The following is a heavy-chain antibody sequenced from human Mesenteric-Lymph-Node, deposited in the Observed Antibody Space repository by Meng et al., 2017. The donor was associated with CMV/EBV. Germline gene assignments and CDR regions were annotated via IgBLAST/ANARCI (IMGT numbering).Heavy chain of an antibody. CDR2: IRSKANSYET. Sequence: GESLKISCAASGFTFSGSAMHWVRQASGKGLEWVGRIRSKANSYETAYAASVKGRFTISRDDSKNTAYLQMNSLKTEDTAVYYCTRLVSKAVAGTGGYWGQGTLVTVSS. D-gene: IGHD6-19*01. CDR3: TRLVSKAVAGTGGY. J-gene: IGHJ4*02. V-gene: IGHV3-73*01. CDR1: GFTFSGSA.